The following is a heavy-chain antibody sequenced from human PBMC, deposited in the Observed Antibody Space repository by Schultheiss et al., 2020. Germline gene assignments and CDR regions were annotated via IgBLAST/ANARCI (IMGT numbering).Heavy chain of an antibody. CDR1: GFTFSSYG. V-gene: IGHV3-30*18. D-gene: IGHD6-19*01. CDR2: ISYDGSNK. J-gene: IGHJ4*02. CDR3: AKGDDSSGYRGYFDY. Sequence: GGSLRLSCAASGFTFSSYGMHWVRQAPGKGLEWVAVISYDGSNKYYADSVKGRFTISRDNSKNTLYLQMNSLRAEDTAVYYCAKGDDSSGYRGYFDYWGQGTLVNVSS.